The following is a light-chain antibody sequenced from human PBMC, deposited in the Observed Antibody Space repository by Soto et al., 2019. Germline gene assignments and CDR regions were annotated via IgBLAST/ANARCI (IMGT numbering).Light chain of an antibody. Sequence: DIQMTQSPSTLSSSVGDRVTISCRASQSLNGRLAWYQQRPGQAPHLLIYDVSTLETGVPSRFSGTGSETEFTLTISGLQPDDFATYYYQQYYYLSTFGPGTKVEI. CDR2: DVS. V-gene: IGKV1-5*01. CDR3: QQYYYLST. J-gene: IGKJ1*01. CDR1: QSLNGR.